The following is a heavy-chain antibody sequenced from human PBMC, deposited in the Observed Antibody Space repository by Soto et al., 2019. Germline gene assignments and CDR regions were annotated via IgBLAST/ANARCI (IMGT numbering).Heavy chain of an antibody. J-gene: IGHJ6*01. V-gene: IGHV1-46*01. Sequence: GASVKVSCKASGYTFTSYYMHWVRQAPGQGLEWMGLINPSGGSTSYAQKFQGKVTMTRDTSTSTVYMELSSLRSEDTAVYYCARSKRQDYYGSGSPSNYYGMDVWGQATTVTVSS. CDR3: ARSKRQDYYGSGSPSNYYGMDV. CDR1: GYTFTSYY. CDR2: INPSGGST. D-gene: IGHD3-10*01.